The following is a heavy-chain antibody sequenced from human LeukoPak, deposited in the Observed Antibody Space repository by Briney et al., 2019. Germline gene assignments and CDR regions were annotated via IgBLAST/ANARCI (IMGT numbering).Heavy chain of an antibody. CDR2: ITGSGGNT. Sequence: SGGSLRLSCVASGFTFSSYAMSWVRQAPGKGLEWVSTITGSGGNTFYADPVKGRFTISRDNSKNTLYLQMNSLRAEDTAVYYCARVPSGDAFDIWGQGTMVTVSS. CDR1: GFTFSSYA. J-gene: IGHJ3*02. V-gene: IGHV3-23*01. CDR3: ARVPSGDAFDI. D-gene: IGHD2-2*01.